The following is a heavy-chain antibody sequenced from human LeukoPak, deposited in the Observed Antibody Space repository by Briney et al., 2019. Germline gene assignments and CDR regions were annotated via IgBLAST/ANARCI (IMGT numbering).Heavy chain of an antibody. D-gene: IGHD2-2*01. Sequence: SETLSLTCTVSGGSISSYYWSWIRQPPGRGLEWIGYIYYSGSTNYNPSLKSRVTISVDTSKNQFSLKLSSVTAADTAVYYCARGGVPAAMSYFDYWGQGTLVTVSS. CDR1: GGSISSYY. V-gene: IGHV4-59*12. J-gene: IGHJ4*02. CDR3: ARGGVPAAMSYFDY. CDR2: IYYSGST.